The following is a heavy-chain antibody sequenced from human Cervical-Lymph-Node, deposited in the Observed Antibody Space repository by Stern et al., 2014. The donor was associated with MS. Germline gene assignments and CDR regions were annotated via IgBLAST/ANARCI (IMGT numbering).Heavy chain of an antibody. Sequence: QVQLVQSGGGVVQPGGSLRLSCAASGFPFSGHGLHWVRQAPGKGLEWVALISYDGSNKWYAESVKGRFTISRDSSRNTMFLQMNTLRLEDAAVYYCARDGPNYDHNGRGDAFMSGAKGRWSPSLQ. V-gene: IGHV3-33*05. CDR1: GFPFSGHG. D-gene: IGHD3-22*01. J-gene: IGHJ3*01. CDR3: ARDGPNYDHNGRGDAFMS. CDR2: ISYDGSNK.